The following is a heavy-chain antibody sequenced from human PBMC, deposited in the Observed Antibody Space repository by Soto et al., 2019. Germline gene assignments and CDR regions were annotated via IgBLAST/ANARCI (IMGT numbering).Heavy chain of an antibody. J-gene: IGHJ4*02. V-gene: IGHV4-30-4*01. CDR1: GGSISSGDYY. CDR2: IYYSGST. D-gene: IGHD3-10*01. CDR3: ASYYGSGSYFSPNFDY. Sequence: SETLSLTCTVSGGSISSGDYYWSWIRQPLGKGLEWIGYIYYSGSTYYNPSLKSRVTISVDTSKNQFSLKLSSVTAADTAVYYCASYYGSGSYFSPNFDYWGQGTLVTVSS.